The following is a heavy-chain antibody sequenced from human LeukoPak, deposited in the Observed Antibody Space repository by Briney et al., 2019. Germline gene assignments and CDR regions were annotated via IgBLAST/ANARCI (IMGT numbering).Heavy chain of an antibody. D-gene: IGHD6-19*01. Sequence: CPGRSLRLSCAASGFTFSSYGMHWVRQAPGKGLEWVSGINWNGGSTGYADSVKGRFTISRDNAKNSLYLQMNSLRAEDTALYHCARGALPALYKVYSSGWYYFDYWGQGTLVTVSS. CDR3: ARGALPALYKVYSSGWYYFDY. CDR1: GFTFSSYG. V-gene: IGHV3-20*01. CDR2: INWNGGST. J-gene: IGHJ4*02.